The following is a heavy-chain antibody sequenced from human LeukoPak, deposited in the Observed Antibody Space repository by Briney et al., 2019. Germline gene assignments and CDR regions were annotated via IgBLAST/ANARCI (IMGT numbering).Heavy chain of an antibody. CDR1: GFTFSSYG. J-gene: IGHJ4*02. CDR2: IWYDGSNK. V-gene: IGHV3-33*01. Sequence: GGSLRLSCAASGFTFSSYGMHWVRQAPGKGLEWVAVIWYDGSNKYYADSVKGRFTISRDNSKNTLYLQMNSLRAEDTAVYYCAREPHPYCSSTSCYPFDYWGQGTLVTVSS. CDR3: AREPHPYCSSTSCYPFDY. D-gene: IGHD2-2*01.